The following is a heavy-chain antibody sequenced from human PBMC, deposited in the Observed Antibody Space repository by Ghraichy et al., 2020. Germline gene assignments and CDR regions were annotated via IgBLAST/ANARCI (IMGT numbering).Heavy chain of an antibody. Sequence: GESLNISCAASGFTFSSYWMSWVRQAPGKGLEWVANIKQDGSEKYYVDSVKGRFTISRDNAKNSLYLQMNSLRAEDTAVYYCARDRGGRDGYNYAFDYWGQGTLVTVSS. V-gene: IGHV3-7*03. J-gene: IGHJ4*02. CDR2: IKQDGSEK. CDR1: GFTFSSYW. CDR3: ARDRGGRDGYNYAFDY. D-gene: IGHD5-24*01.